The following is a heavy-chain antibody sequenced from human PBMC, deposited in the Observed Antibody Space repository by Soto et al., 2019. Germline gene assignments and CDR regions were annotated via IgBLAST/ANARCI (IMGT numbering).Heavy chain of an antibody. Sequence: GESLKISCAASGFALSGASMNWVRQAPGKGLEWVSYISAGGATIYYADSVKGRFTISRDKAQNSVYLQMDSLKDEDTAVYYCARDLTDFAKYYFDYWGQGALVTVSS. CDR1: GFALSGAS. CDR2: ISAGGATI. J-gene: IGHJ4*02. V-gene: IGHV3-48*02. D-gene: IGHD3-9*01. CDR3: ARDLTDFAKYYFDY.